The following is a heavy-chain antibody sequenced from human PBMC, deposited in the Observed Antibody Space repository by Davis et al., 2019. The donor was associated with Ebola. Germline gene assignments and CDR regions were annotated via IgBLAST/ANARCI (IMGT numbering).Heavy chain of an antibody. CDR1: GFTFSSYW. CDR3: ARVGYSTEFDY. D-gene: IGHD4-11*01. V-gene: IGHV3-74*01. Sequence: GESLKIPCAASGFTFSSYWMHWVRQAPGKGLVWVSRINSDGSSTSYADSVKGRFTISRDNAKNTLYLQMNSLRAEDTAVYYCARVGYSTEFDYWGQGTLVTVSS. CDR2: INSDGSST. J-gene: IGHJ4*02.